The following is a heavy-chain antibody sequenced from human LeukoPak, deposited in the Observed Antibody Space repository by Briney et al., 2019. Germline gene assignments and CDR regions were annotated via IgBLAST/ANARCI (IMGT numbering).Heavy chain of an antibody. CDR1: GGSVSSFC. Sequence: SETLSLACTVSGGSVSSFCWTWIRQSPGKGLEWMAYICYSGSTNYNPSLKSRVTISVDTSKNQFSLNLSSVTSADTAVYYCARADVTGTTRRYFDYWGQGTLVTVSS. D-gene: IGHD1-20*01. CDR2: ICYSGST. J-gene: IGHJ4*02. V-gene: IGHV4-59*02. CDR3: ARADVTGTTRRYFDY.